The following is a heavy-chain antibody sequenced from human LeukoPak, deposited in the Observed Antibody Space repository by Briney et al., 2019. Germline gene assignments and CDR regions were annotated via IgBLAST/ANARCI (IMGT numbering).Heavy chain of an antibody. V-gene: IGHV4-34*01. CDR3: ARGVFSYGMDV. Sequence: PSETLSLTCAVYGGSFSGYYWSWIRQPPGKGLEWIGEINHSGSTNYNPSLKSRVTISVDTSKNQFSLKLGSVTAADTAVYYCARGVFSYGMDVWGQGTTVTVSS. J-gene: IGHJ6*02. CDR2: INHSGST. CDR1: GGSFSGYY.